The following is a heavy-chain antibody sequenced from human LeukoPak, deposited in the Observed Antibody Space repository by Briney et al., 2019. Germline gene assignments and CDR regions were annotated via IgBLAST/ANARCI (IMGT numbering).Heavy chain of an antibody. D-gene: IGHD4/OR15-4a*01. CDR3: AIDEPNYAPYDFDY. CDR1: RFTFSNAR. V-gene: IGHV3-15*01. CDR2: IKSKADGETT. J-gene: IGHJ4*02. Sequence: GSLRLSCAASRFTFSNARMNWVRPAPGKGLEWVGRIKSKADGETTDYAAPVKGRFTISRDDSNNMVYLQMNSLKIEDTAVYYCAIDEPNYAPYDFDYWGQGTLVTVSS.